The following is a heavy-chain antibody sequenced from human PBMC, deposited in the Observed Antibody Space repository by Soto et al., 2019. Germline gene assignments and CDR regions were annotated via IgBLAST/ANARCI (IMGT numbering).Heavy chain of an antibody. D-gene: IGHD6-6*01. Sequence: ASVKVSCKASGFTFTSSAVQWVRQARGQRLEWIGWIVVGSGNTNYAQKFQERVTITRDMSTSTAYMELSSLRSEATAVYSCAADRPVRCQLVPGYDYGMDVWGLGSTVTVSS. CDR3: AADRPVRCQLVPGYDYGMDV. CDR2: IVVGSGNT. CDR1: GFTFTSSA. V-gene: IGHV1-58*01. J-gene: IGHJ6*02.